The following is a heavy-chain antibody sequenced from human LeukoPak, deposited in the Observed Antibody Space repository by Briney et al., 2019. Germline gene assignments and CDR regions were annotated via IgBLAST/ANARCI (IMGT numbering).Heavy chain of an antibody. CDR3: ATFAGGNYYDSSG. Sequence: SETLSLTCTVSGGSISSSSYYWGWIRQPPGKGLEWIGSIYYSGSTYDNPSLKSRVTISVDTSKNQFSLKLSSVTAEDTAVYYCATFAGGNYYDSSGWGQGTLVTVSS. D-gene: IGHD3-22*01. V-gene: IGHV4-39*01. CDR2: IYYSGST. J-gene: IGHJ4*02. CDR1: GGSISSSSYY.